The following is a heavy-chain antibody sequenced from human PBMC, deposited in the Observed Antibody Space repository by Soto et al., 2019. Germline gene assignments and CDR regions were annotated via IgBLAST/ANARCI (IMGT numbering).Heavy chain of an antibody. V-gene: IGHV3-23*01. D-gene: IGHD6-19*01. CDR2: ISGSGGST. Sequence: GGSLRLSCAASGFTFSSYAMSWVRQAPGKGLEWVSAISGSGGSTYYADSVKGRFTISRDNSKNTLYLQMNSLRAEDTAVYYCAKDHKQWLAPEYYFDYWGQGTLVTVSS. CDR1: GFTFSSYA. CDR3: AKDHKQWLAPEYYFDY. J-gene: IGHJ4*02.